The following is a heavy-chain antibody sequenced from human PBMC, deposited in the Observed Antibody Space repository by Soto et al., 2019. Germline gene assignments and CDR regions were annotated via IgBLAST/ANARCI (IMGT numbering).Heavy chain of an antibody. J-gene: IGHJ4*02. CDR2: IYYSGST. D-gene: IGHD1-26*01. Sequence: SETLSLTCAVYGGSISSYYWSWIRQPPGKGLEWIGYIYYSGSTNYNPSLKSRVTISVDTSKNQFSLKLSSVTAADTAVYYCARDSWELPFDYWGQGTLVTVSS. CDR1: GGSISSYY. V-gene: IGHV4-59*01. CDR3: ARDSWELPFDY.